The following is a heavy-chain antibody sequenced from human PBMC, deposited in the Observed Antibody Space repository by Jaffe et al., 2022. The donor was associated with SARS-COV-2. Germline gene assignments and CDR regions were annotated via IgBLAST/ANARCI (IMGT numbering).Heavy chain of an antibody. CDR2: ISSSGSTI. D-gene: IGHD1-26*01. CDR3: ARRYSGSYYVSRTPKTPPGLGPPDY. V-gene: IGHV3-48*03. CDR1: GFTFSSYE. J-gene: IGHJ4*02. Sequence: EVQLVESGGGLVQPGGSLRLSCAASGFTFSSYEMNWVRQAPGKGLEWVSYISSSGSTIYYADSVKGRFTISRDNAKNSLYLQMNSLRAEDTAVYYCARRYSGSYYVSRTPKTPPGLGPPDYWGQGTLVTVSS.